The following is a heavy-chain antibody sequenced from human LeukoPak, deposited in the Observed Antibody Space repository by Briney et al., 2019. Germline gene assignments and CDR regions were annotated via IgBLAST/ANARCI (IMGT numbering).Heavy chain of an antibody. J-gene: IGHJ4*02. D-gene: IGHD3-10*01. V-gene: IGHV3-21*04. Sequence: GGSLRLSCAASGFPFSSYSMNWVRQAPGKGLEWVSSISSSSSYIYYADSVKGRFTISRDNAKNSLYLQMNSLRVEDTAVYYCAKPAYYGSGSPFDCWGQGTLVTVSS. CDR2: ISSSSSYI. CDR3: AKPAYYGSGSPFDC. CDR1: GFPFSSYS.